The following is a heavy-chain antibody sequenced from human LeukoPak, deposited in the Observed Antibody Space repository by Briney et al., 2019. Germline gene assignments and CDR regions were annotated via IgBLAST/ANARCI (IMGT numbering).Heavy chain of an antibody. J-gene: IGHJ5*02. CDR1: GFTFSSYW. D-gene: IGHD1-26*01. V-gene: IGHV3-7*03. CDR3: ARAGEELRANWFDP. Sequence: PGGSLRLSCAAYGFTFSSYWMSWVRQAPGKGLEWVANIKQDGSEKYYVDSVKGRFTISRDNAKNSLYLQMNSLRAEDTAVYYCARAGEELRANWFDPWGQGTLVTVSS. CDR2: IKQDGSEK.